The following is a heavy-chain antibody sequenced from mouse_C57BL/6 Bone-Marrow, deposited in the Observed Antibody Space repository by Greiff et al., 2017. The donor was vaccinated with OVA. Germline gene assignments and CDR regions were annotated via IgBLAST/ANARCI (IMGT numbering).Heavy chain of an antibody. D-gene: IGHD2-2*01. J-gene: IGHJ1*03. V-gene: IGHV5-4*03. CDR3: ARGWLRQDWYFDV. CDR2: ISDGGSYT. Sequence: EVNVVESGGGLVKPGGSLKLSCAASGFTFSSYAMSWVRQTPEKRLEWVATISDGGSYTYYPDNVKGRFTISRDNAKNNLYLQMSHLKSEDTAMYYCARGWLRQDWYFDVWGTGTTVTVSS. CDR1: GFTFSSYA.